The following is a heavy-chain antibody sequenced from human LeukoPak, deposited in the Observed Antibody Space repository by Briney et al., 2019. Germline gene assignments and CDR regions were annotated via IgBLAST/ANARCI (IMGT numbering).Heavy chain of an antibody. CDR2: IRYDGSNK. D-gene: IGHD6-19*01. CDR1: GFTFSSYG. V-gene: IGHV3-30*02. CDR3: AKVTPYSSGWNTLDY. Sequence: GGSLRLSCAASGFTFSSYGMHWVRQAPGKGREWVAFIRYDGSNKYYADSVKGRFTISRDNSKNTLYLQMNSLRAEDTAVYYCAKVTPYSSGWNTLDYWGQGTLVTVSS. J-gene: IGHJ4*02.